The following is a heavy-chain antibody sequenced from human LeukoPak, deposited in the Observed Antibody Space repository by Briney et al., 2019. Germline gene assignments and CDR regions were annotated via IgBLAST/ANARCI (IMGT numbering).Heavy chain of an antibody. CDR1: GFSFLHYG. CDR2: ISSDGSKE. D-gene: IGHD2-15*01. J-gene: IGHJ4*02. Sequence: GRSLRLSCAASGFSFLHYGMHWVRQAPGKGLEWVAFISSDGSKEYYADSVKGRFTISRDNSKNTLYLHVNSPRAEDTAVFFCAKDGYCSGGSCYANFFDRWGQGTLFTVSS. CDR3: AKDGYCSGGSCYANFFDR. V-gene: IGHV3-30*18.